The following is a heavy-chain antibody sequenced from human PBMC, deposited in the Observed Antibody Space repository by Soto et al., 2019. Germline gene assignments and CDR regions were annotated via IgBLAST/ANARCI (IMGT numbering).Heavy chain of an antibody. D-gene: IGHD3-3*01. Sequence: PGGSLRLSCAASGFTVSSNYMSWVRQAPGKGLEWVSVIYSGGSTYYADSVKGRFTISRDNSKNTLYLQMNSLRAEDTAVYYCARAVIYDFWSGYPPTGMDVWGQGTTVTVSS. J-gene: IGHJ6*02. CDR3: ARAVIYDFWSGYPPTGMDV. CDR1: GFTVSSNY. CDR2: IYSGGST. V-gene: IGHV3-53*01.